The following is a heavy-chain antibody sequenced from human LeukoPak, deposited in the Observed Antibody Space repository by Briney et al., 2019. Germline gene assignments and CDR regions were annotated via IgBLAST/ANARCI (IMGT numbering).Heavy chain of an antibody. Sequence: ASVKVSCKASGYTFTSYHMHWVRQAPGQGLEWMGIINPSGGTTNYAQKFQGRVTMTTDTPTSTAFMELRSLRSDDTAVYYCAKERNYYDSGSPNYWGQGTLVTVSS. V-gene: IGHV1-46*01. CDR3: AKERNYYDSGSPNY. CDR2: INPSGGTT. CDR1: GYTFTSYH. D-gene: IGHD3-10*01. J-gene: IGHJ4*02.